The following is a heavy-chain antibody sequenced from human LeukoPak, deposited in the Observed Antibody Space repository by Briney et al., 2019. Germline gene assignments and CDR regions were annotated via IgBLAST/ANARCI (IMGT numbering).Heavy chain of an antibody. CDR2: ITSSGSGSNT. J-gene: IGHJ2*01. CDR3: AKDRTVVASYWYVDL. Sequence: GGSLRLSCAASGVTLSSYAMSWARQAPGKGLEWVSGITSSGSGSNTYYADYVKGRFTISRDSSKNTLFLHMNTLRAEDTAVYYCAKDRTVVASYWYVDLWGRGTLVTVSS. D-gene: IGHD2-15*01. V-gene: IGHV3-23*01. CDR1: GVTLSSYA.